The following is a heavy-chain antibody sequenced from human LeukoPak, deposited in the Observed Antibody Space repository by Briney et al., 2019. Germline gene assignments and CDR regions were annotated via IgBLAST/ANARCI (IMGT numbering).Heavy chain of an antibody. J-gene: IGHJ4*02. CDR1: GGSISGTNW. D-gene: IGHD1-26*01. V-gene: IGHV4/OR15-8*02. Sequence: SETLSLTCGVSGGSISGTNWWSRVRQPPGQGLEWIGEISLAGQTNYNPSLNGRVTMSLDKSSNQLSLHLTSVTAADTATYFCSRESGPFCPFGYWGQGTLVIVSS. CDR3: SRESGPFCPFGY. CDR2: ISLAGQT.